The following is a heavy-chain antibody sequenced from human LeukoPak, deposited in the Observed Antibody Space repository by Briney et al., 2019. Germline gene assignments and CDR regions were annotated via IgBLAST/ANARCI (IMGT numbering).Heavy chain of an antibody. CDR3: AKRRSSSSEPFYYFGY. V-gene: IGHV3-23*01. CDR2: IGRRGENT. Sequence: PGGSLRLFCAASGFTFSSYAMSWVRQAPGKGLEWVSAIGRRGENTYYADSVKGRFTISRHNSKNTLYLQMNSLRAEDTAVYYCAKRRSSSSEPFYYFGYWGQGTLVTVSS. J-gene: IGHJ4*02. D-gene: IGHD6-6*01. CDR1: GFTFSSYA.